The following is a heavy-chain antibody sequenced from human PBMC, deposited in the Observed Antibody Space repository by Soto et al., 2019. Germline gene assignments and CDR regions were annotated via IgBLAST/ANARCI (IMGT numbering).Heavy chain of an antibody. CDR2: ISSSSSTI. V-gene: IGHV3-48*01. Sequence: GGSLRLSCAASGFTFSSYSMNWVRQAPGKGLEWVSYISSSSSTIYYADSVKGRFTISRDNAKNSLYPQMNSLRAEDTAVYYCASMIAVAGNDAFDIWGQGTMVTFSS. CDR1: GFTFSSYS. D-gene: IGHD6-19*01. CDR3: ASMIAVAGNDAFDI. J-gene: IGHJ3*02.